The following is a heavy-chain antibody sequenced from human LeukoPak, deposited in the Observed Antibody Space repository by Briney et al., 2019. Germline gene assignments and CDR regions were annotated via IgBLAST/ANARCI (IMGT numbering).Heavy chain of an antibody. CDR3: ARGPPEYCSGGSCYSGRNWVDP. CDR1: GYTFTGYY. Sequence: AASVKVSCTASGYTFTGYYMHWVRQAPGQGLEWMGWINPNSGGTNYAQKFQGRVTMTRDTSISTAYMELSRLRSDDTAVYYCARGPPEYCSGGSCYSGRNWVDPWGQGTLVTVSS. CDR2: INPNSGGT. V-gene: IGHV1-2*02. D-gene: IGHD2-15*01. J-gene: IGHJ5*02.